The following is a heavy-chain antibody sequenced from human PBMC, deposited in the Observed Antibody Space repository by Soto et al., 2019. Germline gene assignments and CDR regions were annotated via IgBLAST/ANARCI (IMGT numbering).Heavy chain of an antibody. CDR2: IIPIFGTA. J-gene: IGHJ6*01. D-gene: IGHD3-3*01. CDR3: AAPTHFYYDFWSGYLSPLYGMDV. CDR1: RGTFSSYA. V-gene: IGHV1-69*05. Sequence: GASVKVSCKASRGTFSSYASSWVRQAPGQGLEWMGGIIPIFGTANYAEKFQGRVTITRDMSTSTAYMELSSLRSEDTAVYYCAAPTHFYYDFWSGYLSPLYGMDVWGQGTTVTVSS.